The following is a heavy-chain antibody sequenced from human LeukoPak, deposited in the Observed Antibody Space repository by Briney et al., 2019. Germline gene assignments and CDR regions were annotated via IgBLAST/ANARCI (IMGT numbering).Heavy chain of an antibody. V-gene: IGHV3-21*04. CDR3: ATYRQVLLPFES. Sequence: GGSLRLSCAASGFTFSSFSMNWVRQAPGKGLEWVSSISVSSSSLYYADSVKGRFTISRDNAKNSLYLQMNSLRAEDTAIYYCATYRQVLLPFESWGQGTLVTVSS. J-gene: IGHJ4*02. CDR2: ISVSSSSL. D-gene: IGHD2/OR15-2a*01. CDR1: GFTFSSFS.